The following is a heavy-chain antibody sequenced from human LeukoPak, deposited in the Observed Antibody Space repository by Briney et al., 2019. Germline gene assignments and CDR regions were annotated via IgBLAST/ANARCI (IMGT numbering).Heavy chain of an antibody. CDR1: GYSISSGYY. D-gene: IGHD4-23*01. CDR2: IYHSGST. J-gene: IGHJ4*02. CDR3: AGGKIGAYFDY. V-gene: IGHV4-38-2*02. Sequence: PSETLSLICTVSGYSISSGYYWDWIRQPPGKGLEWIGSIYHSGSTYYNPSLKSRVTISVDTSKNQFSLKLSSVTAADTAVYYCAGGKIGAYFDYWGQGTLVTVSS.